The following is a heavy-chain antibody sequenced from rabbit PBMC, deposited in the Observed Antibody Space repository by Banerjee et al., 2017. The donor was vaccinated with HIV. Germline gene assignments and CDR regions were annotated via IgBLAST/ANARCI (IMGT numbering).Heavy chain of an antibody. CDR1: EFDFSIYA. Sequence: QEQLEESGGGLVQPGGSLKLSCKASEFDFSIYAITWVRQAPGKGLEWIACIYAGSSGNTVYASWAKGRFTISKTSSTTVTLQMTSLTAADTATYFCARDLAGVIGWNFGLWGPGTLVTVS. J-gene: IGHJ6*01. CDR3: ARDLAGVIGWNFGL. D-gene: IGHD4-1*01. CDR2: IYAGSSGNT. V-gene: IGHV1S45*01.